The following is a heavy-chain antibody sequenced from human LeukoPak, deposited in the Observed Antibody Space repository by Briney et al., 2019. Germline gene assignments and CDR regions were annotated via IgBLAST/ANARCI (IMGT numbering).Heavy chain of an antibody. CDR1: GGSISSSSYY. CDR3: ARDAVATSKLIDY. CDR2: IYYSGST. D-gene: IGHD5-12*01. J-gene: IGHJ4*02. V-gene: IGHV4-39*07. Sequence: SETLSLTCTVSGGSISSSSYYWGWIRQPPGKGLEWIGSIYYSGSTYYNPSLKSRVTISVDTSKNQFSLKLSSVTAADTAVYYCARDAVATSKLIDYWGQGTLVTVSS.